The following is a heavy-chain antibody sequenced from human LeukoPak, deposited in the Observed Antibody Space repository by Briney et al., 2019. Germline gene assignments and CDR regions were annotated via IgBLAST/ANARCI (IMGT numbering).Heavy chain of an antibody. Sequence: GASVKVSCTASGYTFTGHFMHWVRQAPGQGLEWMGWIEPKSGGTHYGHKFQGRVTMTRDTSMSTAYMELSRLKADDTAVCYCAREMGVVPTAIPTVDSWGQGTLVTVSS. CDR3: AREMGVVPTAIPTVDS. D-gene: IGHD2-2*02. CDR1: GYTFTGHF. J-gene: IGHJ4*02. CDR2: IEPKSGGT. V-gene: IGHV1-2*02.